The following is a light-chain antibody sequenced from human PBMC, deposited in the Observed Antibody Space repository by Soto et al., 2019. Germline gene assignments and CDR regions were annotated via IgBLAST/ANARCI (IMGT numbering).Light chain of an antibody. CDR3: SAWDDGLSGPL. CDR2: NNS. J-gene: IGLJ2*01. V-gene: IGLV1-44*01. Sequence: QSVLTQPPSACGAPGQWVTISCSGTNSNIGRNAVVWYQQLPGAAPKFLIYNNSQRPSGVPDRFSGSKSGTSASLVISGLQSEDEADYYFSAWDDGLSGPLFGGGTKLTVL. CDR1: NSNIGRNA.